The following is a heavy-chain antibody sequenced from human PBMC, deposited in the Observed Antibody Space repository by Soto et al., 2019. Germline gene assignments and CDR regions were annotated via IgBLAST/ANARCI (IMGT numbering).Heavy chain of an antibody. Sequence: SETLSLTCTVSGGSISHYYWSWIRQSPGKGLEWIGYAYYSGSTDYNPSLKSRVTMSVYTSKNQVSLKLNSVTTADTAVYYCARDRSTYGGGGTGEVKENWFDPWGPGTLVTVSS. J-gene: IGHJ5*02. CDR3: ARDRSTYGGGGTGEVKENWFDP. CDR1: GGSISHYY. D-gene: IGHD2-8*01. CDR2: AYYSGST. V-gene: IGHV4-59*01.